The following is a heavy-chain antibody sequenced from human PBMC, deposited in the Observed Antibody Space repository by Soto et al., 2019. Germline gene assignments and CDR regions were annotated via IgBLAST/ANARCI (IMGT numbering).Heavy chain of an antibody. CDR2: ISGSGGST. CDR1: GFTFSSYA. CDR3: AKDPHLWYDSSGYIDY. D-gene: IGHD3-22*01. Sequence: GGSLRLSCAASGFTFSSYAMSWVRQAPGKGLEWVSAISGSGGSTYYADSVKCRFTISRDNSKNTLYLQMNSLRAEDTAVYYCAKDPHLWYDSSGYIDYCGQGTLVTVSS. V-gene: IGHV3-23*01. J-gene: IGHJ4*02.